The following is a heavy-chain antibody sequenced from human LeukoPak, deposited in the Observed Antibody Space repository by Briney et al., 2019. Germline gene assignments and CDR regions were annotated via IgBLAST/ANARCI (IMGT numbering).Heavy chain of an antibody. CDR1: GYTFTSYG. V-gene: IGHV1-18*01. D-gene: IGHD5-18*01. CDR2: ISAYNGNT. J-gene: IGHJ4*02. Sequence: ASVKVSCKASGYTFTSYGISWVRQAPGQGLEWMGWISAYNGNTNYAQKFQGRVTITADKSTSTAYMELSSLRSEDTAVYYCASLVDTAMVDFDYWGQGTLVTVSS. CDR3: ASLVDTAMVDFDY.